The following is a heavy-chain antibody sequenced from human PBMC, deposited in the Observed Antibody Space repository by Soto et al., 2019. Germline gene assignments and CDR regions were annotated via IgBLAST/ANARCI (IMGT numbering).Heavy chain of an antibody. V-gene: IGHV3-21*01. Sequence: GGSLRLSCAASGFRFSGCNMNWVRQAPGKGLEWVSSISSGSSYIYYADSVKGRFTISRDNAKNSLYLQMNSLRAEDTAVYYCARDPYGGNWFDPWGQGTLVTVSS. J-gene: IGHJ5*02. CDR3: ARDPYGGNWFDP. D-gene: IGHD4-17*01. CDR1: GFRFSGCN. CDR2: ISSGSSYI.